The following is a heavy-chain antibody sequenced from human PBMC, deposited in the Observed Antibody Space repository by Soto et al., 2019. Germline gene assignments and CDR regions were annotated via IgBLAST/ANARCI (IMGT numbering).Heavy chain of an antibody. D-gene: IGHD3-9*01. CDR1: GGSISSYY. Sequence: SETLSLTCTVSGGSISSYYWSWIRQPAGKGLEWIGRIYTSGSTNYNPSLKSRVTMSVDTSKNQFSLKLSSVTAADTAVYYCARDRSATRYFDWLPFDYWGQGPLVTVSS. CDR3: ARDRSATRYFDWLPFDY. J-gene: IGHJ4*02. CDR2: IYTSGST. V-gene: IGHV4-4*07.